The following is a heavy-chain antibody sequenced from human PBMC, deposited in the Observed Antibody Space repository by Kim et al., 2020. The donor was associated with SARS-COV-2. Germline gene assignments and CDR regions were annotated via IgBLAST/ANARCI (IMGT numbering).Heavy chain of an antibody. CDR2: IIPIFGTA. CDR1: GGTFSSYA. CDR3: AREDDILTGYGAVQN. V-gene: IGHV1-69*13. D-gene: IGHD3-9*01. Sequence: SVKVSCKASGGTFSSYAISWVRQAPGQGLEWMGGIIPIFGTANYAQKFQGRVTITADESTSTAYMELSSLRSEDTAVYYCAREDDILTGYGAVQNWGQGTLVTVSS. J-gene: IGHJ4*02.